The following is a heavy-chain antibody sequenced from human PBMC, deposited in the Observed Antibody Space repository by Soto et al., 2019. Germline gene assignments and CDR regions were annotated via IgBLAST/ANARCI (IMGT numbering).Heavy chain of an antibody. CDR1: GFSFTHYR. D-gene: IGHD1-7*01. V-gene: IGHV3-74*01. CDR3: AKAGDWNYVFDF. Sequence: EGSLRLSCAASGFSFTHYRIHWVRQVPGKGLEWVCRVNADGSSTNYAGFAKGRFTISRDNSKNTAYLEMNNLRVDDTALYYCAKAGDWNYVFDFWGQGTSVTVSS. J-gene: IGHJ4*02. CDR2: VNADGSST.